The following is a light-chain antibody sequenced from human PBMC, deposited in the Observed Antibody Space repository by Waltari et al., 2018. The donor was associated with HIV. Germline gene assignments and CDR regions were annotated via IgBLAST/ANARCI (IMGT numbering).Light chain of an antibody. CDR3: QQYGSSRST. Sequence: EIVFTQSPGTLSWSPGETATLACRASQSVGSSYLAWYQQKPGQAPRLLIYGASSRATGIPDRFSGSGSGTDFTLTISGLEPEDFAVYYCQQYGSSRSTFGQGTRLEIK. J-gene: IGKJ5*01. CDR1: QSVGSSY. V-gene: IGKV3-20*01. CDR2: GAS.